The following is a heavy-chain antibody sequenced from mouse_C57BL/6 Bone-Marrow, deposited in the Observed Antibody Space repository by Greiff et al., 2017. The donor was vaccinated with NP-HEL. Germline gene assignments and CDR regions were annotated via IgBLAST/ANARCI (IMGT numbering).Heavy chain of an antibody. CDR2: IYPGDGDT. CDR1: GYAFSSYW. D-gene: IGHD3-3*01. V-gene: IGHV1-80*01. Sequence: QVQLQQSGAELVKPGASVKISCKASGYAFSSYWMNWVKERPGKGLEWIGQIYPGDGDTKYNGKFKGKATLTADKSSSTAYMQVSSLTSEDSAVYCCARGDCCSTRFGYTMDYWGQGTTVTVSS. J-gene: IGHJ4*01. CDR3: ARGDCCSTRFGYTMDY.